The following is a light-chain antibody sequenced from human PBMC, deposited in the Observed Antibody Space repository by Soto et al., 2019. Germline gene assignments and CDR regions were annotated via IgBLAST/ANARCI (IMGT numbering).Light chain of an antibody. CDR2: DAT. J-gene: IGLJ3*02. CDR3: LLSYNGARV. V-gene: IGLV7-46*01. CDR1: TGAVTSGHY. Sequence: QAVVTQEPSLTVSPGGTVTLTCGSSTGAVTSGHYPYWFQQKPGQAPRTLIYDATNKHSWTPARFSGSLLGGKAALTLSGAQTEDEADYYCLLSYNGARVFGGGTKLTVL.